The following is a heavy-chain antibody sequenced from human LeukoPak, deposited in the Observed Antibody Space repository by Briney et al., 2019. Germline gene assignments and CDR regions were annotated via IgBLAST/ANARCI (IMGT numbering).Heavy chain of an antibody. Sequence: PSETPSLTCAVSGYSISSGYYWGWIRQPPGKGLEWIGSIYHSGSTYYNPSLKSRVTISVDTSKNQFSLKLSSVTAADTAVYYCATRAVAGEYYFDYWGQGTLVTVSS. CDR2: IYHSGST. V-gene: IGHV4-38-2*01. CDR1: GYSISSGYY. CDR3: ATRAVAGEYYFDY. J-gene: IGHJ4*02. D-gene: IGHD6-19*01.